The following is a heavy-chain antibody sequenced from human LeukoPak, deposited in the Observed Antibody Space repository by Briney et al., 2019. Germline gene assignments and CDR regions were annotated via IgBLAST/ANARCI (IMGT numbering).Heavy chain of an antibody. J-gene: IGHJ4*02. D-gene: IGHD6-6*01. CDR1: GFTFSSYA. CDR3: AKDLRGSSDY. Sequence: PGGSLRLSCAASGFTFSSYAMSWVRQGPGKGLEWVSAITASGGSSYHADSVKGRFTISRDNTTNTLYLQMNSLRAEDTAVYYCAKDLRGSSDYWGQGTLVTVSS. CDR2: ITASGGSS. V-gene: IGHV3-23*01.